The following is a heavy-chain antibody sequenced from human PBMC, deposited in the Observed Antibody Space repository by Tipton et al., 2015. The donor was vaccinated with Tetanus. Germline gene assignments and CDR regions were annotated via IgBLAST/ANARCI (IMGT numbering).Heavy chain of an antibody. D-gene: IGHD2-15*01. CDR2: IYSGGST. CDR1: GGSIRSSSYY. J-gene: IGHJ4*02. CDR3: ARPPLGYCGGGNCFAWFDC. V-gene: IGHV4-39*01. Sequence: TLSLTCTVSGGSIRSSSYYWGWIRQPPGKGLEWIGTIYSGGSTYYNPSLKSRVTISVGTSKNQFSLKLSSVTAADTAVYYCARPPLGYCGGGNCFAWFDCWGQGALVTVSS.